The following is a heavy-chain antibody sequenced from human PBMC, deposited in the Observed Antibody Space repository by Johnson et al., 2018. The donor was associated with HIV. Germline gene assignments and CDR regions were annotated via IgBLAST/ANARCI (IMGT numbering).Heavy chain of an antibody. CDR2: INSDGSDT. V-gene: IGHV3-74*01. CDR3: AKDRILSGYGPGAFDI. Sequence: VQLVESGGGLVQPGGSLRLSCAASGFTFSSYWMHWVRQAPGKGLVWVSRINSDGSDTRYADSVKGRFTISRDNSKNTLYLQMNSLRAEDTAVYYCAKDRILSGYGPGAFDIWGQGTMVTVSS. J-gene: IGHJ3*02. D-gene: IGHD5-12*01. CDR1: GFTFSSYW.